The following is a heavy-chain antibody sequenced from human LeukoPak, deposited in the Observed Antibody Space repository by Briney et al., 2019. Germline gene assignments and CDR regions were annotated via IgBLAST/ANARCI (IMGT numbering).Heavy chain of an antibody. CDR2: ISNSGYST. J-gene: IGHJ4*02. Sequence: PGGSLRLSCTSSSFTLGDWYMSWIRQAPGKGLEWVSYISNSGYSTHYADSVKGRFTVSRDNAKNSLFLQMGSLRAEDTAVYYCAKDEATSGGGLASWGQGTLVTVSS. CDR3: AKDEATSGGGLAS. D-gene: IGHD3-16*01. V-gene: IGHV3-11*01. CDR1: SFTLGDWY.